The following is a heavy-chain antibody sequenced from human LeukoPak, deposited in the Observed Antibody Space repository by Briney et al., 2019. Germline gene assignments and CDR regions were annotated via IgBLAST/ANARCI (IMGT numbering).Heavy chain of an antibody. V-gene: IGHV3-23*01. CDR3: AKDLDSSGYYVDNDY. D-gene: IGHD3-22*01. Sequence: GGSLRLSCAASGFTFSSYAMSWVRQAPGKGLEWVSAISGSGGSTYYADSVKGRFTISRDNSRNTLYLQMNSLRAEDTAVYYCAKDLDSSGYYVDNDYWGQGTLVTVSS. J-gene: IGHJ4*02. CDR2: ISGSGGST. CDR1: GFTFSSYA.